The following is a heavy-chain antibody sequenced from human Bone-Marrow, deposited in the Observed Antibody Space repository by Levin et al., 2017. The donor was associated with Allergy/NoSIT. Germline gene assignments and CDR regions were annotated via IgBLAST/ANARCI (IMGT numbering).Heavy chain of an antibody. V-gene: IGHV3-30-3*01. CDR1: GFTFSSYA. CDR2: ISYDGSNK. D-gene: IGHD3-16*02. J-gene: IGHJ3*02. CDR3: ARDQGGDYIWGSYLDAFDI. Sequence: LSLTCAASGFTFSSYAMHWVRQAPGKGLEWVAVISYDGSNKYYADSVKGRFTISRDNSKNTLYLQMNSLRAEDTAVYYCARDQGGDYIWGSYLDAFDIWGQGTMVTVSS.